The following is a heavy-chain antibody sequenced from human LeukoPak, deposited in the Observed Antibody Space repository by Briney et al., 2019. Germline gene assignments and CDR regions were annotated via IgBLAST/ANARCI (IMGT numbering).Heavy chain of an antibody. CDR3: AKPISGGLAVTADWFHP. CDR1: GFTFSNYA. D-gene: IGHD6-19*01. V-gene: IGHV3-23*01. Sequence: GGSLRLSRAASGFTFSNYAMTWVRQAPGKGLEWVSTINANSGTTSYAASVRGRFTISRDNSKNTLYLQLNTLRADDTATYYCAKPISGGLAVTADWFHPWGQGTLVVVSS. J-gene: IGHJ5*01. CDR2: INANSGTT.